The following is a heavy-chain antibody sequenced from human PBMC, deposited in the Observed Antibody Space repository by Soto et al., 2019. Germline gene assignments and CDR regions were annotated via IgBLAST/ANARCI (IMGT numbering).Heavy chain of an antibody. V-gene: IGHV4-30-2*05. Sequence: SETLSLTCAVSGGSIGSGGYSWSWIRQPPGKGLEWIGYIYYTGGTYYNPSLKSRVTISVDTSKNQFSLKLSSVTAADTAVYYCARVVVTASQGWFDPWGQGTLVTVSS. D-gene: IGHD2-21*02. CDR3: ARVVVTASQGWFDP. J-gene: IGHJ5*02. CDR1: GGSIGSGGYS. CDR2: IYYTGGT.